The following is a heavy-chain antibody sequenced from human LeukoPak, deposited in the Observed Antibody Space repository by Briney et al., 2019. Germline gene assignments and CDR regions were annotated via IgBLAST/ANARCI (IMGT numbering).Heavy chain of an antibody. CDR1: GGSISSSTYY. D-gene: IGHD6-6*01. CDR3: ARQEYSNSYFDH. J-gene: IGHJ4*02. V-gene: IGHV4-39*01. CDR2: IYYSGTT. Sequence: PSETLPLTCTVSGGSISSSTYYWGWIRQPPGKGLEWIGTIYYSGTTYYNPSLKSPVIISVDTSKNQFSLKLTSVTAADTAVYYCARQEYSNSYFDHWGRGTLVTVSS.